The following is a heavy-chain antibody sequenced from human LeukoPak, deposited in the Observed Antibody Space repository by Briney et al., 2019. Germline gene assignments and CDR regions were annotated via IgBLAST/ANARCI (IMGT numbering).Heavy chain of an antibody. CDR1: GFTFSSYW. Sequence: GGSLRLSCTTSGFTFSSYWMSWVRQAPGKGVEWLGNIKEDGSKIYEVESVTGRFSISRDNDKNSLYLQMNRLRVEDTAIYCCARGTRVGTPYNWFDPWGQGTLVTVSS. CDR3: ARGTRVGTPYNWFDP. V-gene: IGHV3-7*01. J-gene: IGHJ5*02. D-gene: IGHD1/OR15-1a*01. CDR2: IKEDGSKI.